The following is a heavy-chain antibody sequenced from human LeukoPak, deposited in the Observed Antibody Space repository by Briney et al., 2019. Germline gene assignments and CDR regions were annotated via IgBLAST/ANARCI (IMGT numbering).Heavy chain of an antibody. J-gene: IGHJ6*03. V-gene: IGHV3-23*01. CDR3: AKNGDRGAYCTGGTCYPYFYYYMDV. Sequence: GGSLRLSCAASGFTFSSYGMSWVRQAPGKGLEWVSAISGSGGTTYYADSVKGRFTISRDNSKNTLYLQMNSLRAEDTAIYYCAKNGDRGAYCTGGTCYPYFYYYMDVWGKGTTVTI. D-gene: IGHD2-15*01. CDR2: ISGSGGTT. CDR1: GFTFSSYG.